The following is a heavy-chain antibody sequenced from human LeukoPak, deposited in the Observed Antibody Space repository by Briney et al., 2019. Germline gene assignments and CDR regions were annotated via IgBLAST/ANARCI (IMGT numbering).Heavy chain of an antibody. CDR3: ARTWGSGQNWFDP. CDR1: GGSISSYY. D-gene: IGHD3-16*01. Sequence: SETLSLTCTVSGGSISSYYWSWIRQSPGKGLEWIGYIYYSGSTNYNPSLKSRVTISVDTSKNQFSLKLSSVTAADTAEYYCARTWGSGQNWFDPWGQGTLVTVSS. J-gene: IGHJ5*02. CDR2: IYYSGST. V-gene: IGHV4-59*01.